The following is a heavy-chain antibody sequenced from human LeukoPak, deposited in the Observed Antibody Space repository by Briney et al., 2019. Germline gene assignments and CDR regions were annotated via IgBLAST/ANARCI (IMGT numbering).Heavy chain of an antibody. J-gene: IGHJ4*02. D-gene: IGHD6-19*01. CDR1: GFSLSTSGMR. V-gene: IGHV2-70*04. Sequence: SGPALVKPTQTLTLTCTFSGFSLSTSGMRVSWIRQPPGKAREWLARIDWDDDKFYSTSLKTRLTISKDTSKNQVVLTMTNMDPVDTATYYCARTQYSSGWYYFDYWGQGTLVTVSS. CDR3: ARTQYSSGWYYFDY. CDR2: IDWDDDK.